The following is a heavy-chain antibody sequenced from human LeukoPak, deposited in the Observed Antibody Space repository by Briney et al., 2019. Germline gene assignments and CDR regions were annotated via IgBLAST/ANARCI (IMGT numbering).Heavy chain of an antibody. CDR1: GGTFSSYA. CDR2: IIPIFGTA. Sequence: ASVKVSCKASGGTFSSYAISWVRQAPGQGLEWMGWIIPIFGTANYAQKFQGRVTITADESTSTAYMELSSLRCEDAAVYYCARDQYQLLTGAFDYWGQGTLVTVSS. J-gene: IGHJ4*02. V-gene: IGHV1-69*13. CDR3: ARDQYQLLTGAFDY. D-gene: IGHD2-2*01.